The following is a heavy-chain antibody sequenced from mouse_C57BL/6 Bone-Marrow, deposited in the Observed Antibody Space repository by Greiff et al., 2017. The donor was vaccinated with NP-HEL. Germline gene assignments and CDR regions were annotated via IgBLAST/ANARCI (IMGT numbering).Heavy chain of an antibody. CDR3: AREGGYYGSPFAY. V-gene: IGHV3-6*01. CDR2: ISYDVRD. D-gene: IGHD1-1*01. J-gene: IGHJ3*01. CDR1: GYSIISGYY. Sequence: DVKLQESGPGLVKPSQSLSLTCSVTGYSIISGYYWNWIRQFPGNKLEWMAYISYDVRDNYNPSLKNRISITRDISKNQFFLKLTSVTTEDTATYYCAREGGYYGSPFAYWGQGTLVTVSA.